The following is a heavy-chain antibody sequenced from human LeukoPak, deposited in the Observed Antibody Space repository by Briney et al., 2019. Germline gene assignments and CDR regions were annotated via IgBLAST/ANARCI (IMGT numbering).Heavy chain of an antibody. V-gene: IGHV4-30-2*01. CDR3: ARASVLRYFDWLSYFDY. CDR1: GGSISSGGYS. CDR2: IYHSGST. J-gene: IGHJ4*02. D-gene: IGHD3-9*01. Sequence: PSQTLSLTCAVSGGSISSGGYSWSWIRQPPGKGLEWIGYIYHSGSTYYNPSLKSRVTISVDRSKNQFSLKLSSVTAADTAVYYCARASVLRYFDWLSYFDYWGQGTLVTVSS.